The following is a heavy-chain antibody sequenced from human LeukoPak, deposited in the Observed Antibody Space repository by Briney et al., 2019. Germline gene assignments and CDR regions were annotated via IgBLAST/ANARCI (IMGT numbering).Heavy chain of an antibody. CDR3: AKSPAAPDYGDYVHFDY. CDR2: IKQDGSEK. J-gene: IGHJ4*02. V-gene: IGHV3-7*03. Sequence: GGSLRLSCAASGFTFSSYWMSWVRQAPGKGLEWVANIKQDGSEKYYVDSVKGRFTISRDNSKNTLYLQMNSLRAEDTAVYYCAKSPAAPDYGDYVHFDYWGQGTLVTVSS. D-gene: IGHD4-17*01. CDR1: GFTFSSYW.